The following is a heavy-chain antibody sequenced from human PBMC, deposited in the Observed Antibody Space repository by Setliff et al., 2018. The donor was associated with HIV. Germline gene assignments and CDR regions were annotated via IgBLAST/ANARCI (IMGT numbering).Heavy chain of an antibody. CDR3: ARGAYYNFWSGYSAGGGSLGP. D-gene: IGHD3-3*01. V-gene: IGHV4-59*01. J-gene: IGHJ5*02. Sequence: SETLSLTCSVSGGSISGYYRNWVRQPPGKGLEWLGYVYSSGTTDYNPALKGRVTISLDTSKSQFSLNLNSVTAADTAVYYCARGAYYNFWSGYSAGGGSLGPWGQGALVTVSS. CDR1: GGSISGYY. CDR2: VYSSGTT.